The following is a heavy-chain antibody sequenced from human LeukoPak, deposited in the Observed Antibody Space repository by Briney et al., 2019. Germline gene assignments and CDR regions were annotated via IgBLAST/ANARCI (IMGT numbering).Heavy chain of an antibody. D-gene: IGHD1-26*01. J-gene: IGHJ4*02. CDR3: ASARIVGATGPIDY. Sequence: GGSLRLSCAASGFTFSSYAMHWVRQAPGKGLEWVAVISYDGSNKYYADSVKGRYTISRDNSKNTLYLQMNSLRAEDTAVYYCASARIVGATGPIDYWGQGTLVTVSS. CDR2: ISYDGSNK. CDR1: GFTFSSYA. V-gene: IGHV3-30-3*01.